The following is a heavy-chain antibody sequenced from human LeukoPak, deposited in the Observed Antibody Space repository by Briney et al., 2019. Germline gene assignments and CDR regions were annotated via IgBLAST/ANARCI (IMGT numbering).Heavy chain of an antibody. CDR3: ARGGYYDSLYYFDY. CDR1: GFTFSSYG. V-gene: IGHV3-33*01. J-gene: IGHJ4*02. CDR2: IWYDGSNK. D-gene: IGHD3-22*01. Sequence: SGGSLRLSCAASGFTFSSYGMHWVRQAPGKGLEWVAVIWYDGSNKYYADSVKGRFTISRDNSKNTLYLQMNSLRAEDTAVYYCARGGYYDSLYYFDYWGQGTLVTVSS.